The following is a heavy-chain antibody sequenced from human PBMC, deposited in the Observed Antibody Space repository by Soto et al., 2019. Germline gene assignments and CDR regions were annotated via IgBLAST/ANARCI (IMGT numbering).Heavy chain of an antibody. CDR3: ARFRGPGLDWSSSNYFDY. V-gene: IGHV1-3*01. CDR1: GYTFTSYA. J-gene: IGHJ4*02. Sequence: ASVKVSCKASGYTFTSYAMHWVRQAPGQRLEWMGGINPGYGKTNYAQKFQGRVTITADESTSTAYMELSSLRSEDTAVYYCARFRGPGLDWSSSNYFDYWGQGTLVTVAS. D-gene: IGHD3-9*01. CDR2: INPGYGKT.